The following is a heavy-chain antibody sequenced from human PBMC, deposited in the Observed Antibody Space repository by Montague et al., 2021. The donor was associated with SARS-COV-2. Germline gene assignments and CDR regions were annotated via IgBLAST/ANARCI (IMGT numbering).Heavy chain of an antibody. V-gene: IGHV3-53*04. CDR1: GFTVSSNY. CDR2: LYTGDRI. D-gene: IGHD2-2*01. CDR3: ATMPDFDY. J-gene: IGHJ4*02. Sequence: SLRLSCAASGFTVSSNYMSWVRQAPGKGLEWVSVLYTGDRIYYADSVKGRFTISRHNFKNTPYLQMNSLRTEDTAIYYCATMPDFDYWGQGTLVTVSS.